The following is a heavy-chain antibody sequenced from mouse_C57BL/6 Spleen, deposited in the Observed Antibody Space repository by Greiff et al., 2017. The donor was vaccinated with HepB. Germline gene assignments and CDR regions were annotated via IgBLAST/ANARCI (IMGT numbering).Heavy chain of an antibody. D-gene: IGHD2-2*01. V-gene: IGHV1-53*01. J-gene: IGHJ4*01. CDR3: ARYGYGDYYAMDY. Sequence: QVQLQQPGTELVKPGASVKLSCKASGYTFTSYWMHWVKQRPGQGLEWIGNINPSNGGTNYNEKFKSKATLTVDKSSSTAYMQISSLTSEDSAVYYCARYGYGDYYAMDYWGQGTSVTVSS. CDR1: GYTFTSYW. CDR2: INPSNGGT.